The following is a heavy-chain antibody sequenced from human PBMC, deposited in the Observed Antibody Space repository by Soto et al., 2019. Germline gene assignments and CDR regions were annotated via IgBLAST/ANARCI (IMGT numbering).Heavy chain of an antibody. V-gene: IGHV3-30*09. CDR3: ARDPDALYTGSGSYGDY. D-gene: IGHD3-10*01. Sequence: PGGSLRLSCAASGFTFRSNAMHWLRQAPGKGLEWVAVISYGESKKYSAGSVKGRFAISRDNSKNTLYLHMNSLRAEDTTLYYVARDPDALYTGSGSYGDYWGQETLVTAAS. CDR1: GFTFRSNA. J-gene: IGHJ4*02. CDR2: ISYGESKK.